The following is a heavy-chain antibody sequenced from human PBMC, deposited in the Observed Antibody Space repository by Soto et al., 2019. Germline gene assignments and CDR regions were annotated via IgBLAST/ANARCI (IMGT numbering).Heavy chain of an antibody. CDR1: GYTFTSYG. Sequence: GASVKVSCKASGYTFTSYGISWVRQAPGQGLEWMGWISAYNGNTNYAQKLQGRVTMTTDTSTSTAYMELRSLRSDDTAVYYCARVYRITMVRGELSEYWGQGTLVTVSS. CDR2: ISAYNGNT. J-gene: IGHJ4*02. CDR3: ARVYRITMVRGELSEY. V-gene: IGHV1-18*01. D-gene: IGHD3-10*01.